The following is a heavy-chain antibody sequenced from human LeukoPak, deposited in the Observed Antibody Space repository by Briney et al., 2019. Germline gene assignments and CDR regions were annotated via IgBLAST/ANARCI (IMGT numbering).Heavy chain of an antibody. D-gene: IGHD4-17*01. Sequence: SETLSLTCAVHGGSFSGYYWSWIRQPPGKGLEWIGEINHSGSTNYNPSLKSRVTISVDTSKNQFSLKLSSVTAADTAVYYCAGLFDYGDSHYYYYYMDAWGKGTTVTVSS. V-gene: IGHV4-34*01. CDR3: AGLFDYGDSHYYYYYMDA. CDR2: INHSGST. J-gene: IGHJ6*03. CDR1: GGSFSGYY.